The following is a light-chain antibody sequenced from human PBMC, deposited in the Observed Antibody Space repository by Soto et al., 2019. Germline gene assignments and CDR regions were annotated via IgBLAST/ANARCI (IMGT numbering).Light chain of an antibody. J-gene: IGKJ1*01. CDR3: QQYGSYPRT. Sequence: DIQMTQSPSTLSASVGDGVTITCRASETITTSLAWYQQQPGTAPKVLIYDASTLESGVPSRFSGSGSGTEFTLTISSLQPADFATYYCQQYGSYPRTFG. CDR1: ETITTS. V-gene: IGKV1-5*01. CDR2: DAS.